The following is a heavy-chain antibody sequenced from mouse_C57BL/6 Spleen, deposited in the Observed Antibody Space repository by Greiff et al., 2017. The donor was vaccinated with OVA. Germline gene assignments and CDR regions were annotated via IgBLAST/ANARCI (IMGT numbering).Heavy chain of an antibody. Sequence: QVQLQQPGTELVKPGASVKLSCKASGYTFTSYWMHWVKQRPGQGLEWIGNINPSNGGTNYNEMIKSKAILTVDKTASKAYMQLRSLATEDDTVNYCARREKYSSSYFEDGGKGTTLTVAS. CDR1: GYTFTSYW. V-gene: IGHV1-53*01. J-gene: IGHJ2*01. CDR3: ARREKYSSSYFED. CDR2: INPSNGGT. D-gene: IGHD1-1*01.